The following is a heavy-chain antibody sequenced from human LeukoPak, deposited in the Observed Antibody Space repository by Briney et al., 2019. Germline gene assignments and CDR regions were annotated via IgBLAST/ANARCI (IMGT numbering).Heavy chain of an antibody. D-gene: IGHD2-15*01. Sequence: GGSLRLSCAASGFTFSSHAMSWVRQAPGKGLEWVSAISGSGGSTYYADSVKGRFTISRDNSKNTLYLQMNSLRAEDTAVYYCAKVHKGRYCSGGSCYTDYWGQGTLVTVSS. CDR3: AKVHKGRYCSGGSCYTDY. CDR2: ISGSGGST. CDR1: GFTFSSHA. V-gene: IGHV3-23*01. J-gene: IGHJ4*02.